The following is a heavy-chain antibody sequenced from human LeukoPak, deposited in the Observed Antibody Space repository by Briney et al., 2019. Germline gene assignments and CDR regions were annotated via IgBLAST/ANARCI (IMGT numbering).Heavy chain of an antibody. CDR3: ARDSVLTGSESYFDY. D-gene: IGHD3-9*01. V-gene: IGHV4-4*07. CDR2: IYTSGST. Sequence: SETLSLTCTVSGGSISSYYWSWIRQPAGKGLEWIGRIYTSGSTNYNPSLKSRVTMSVDTSRNQFSLKLSSVTAADTAVYYCARDSVLTGSESYFDYWGQGTLVTVSS. J-gene: IGHJ4*02. CDR1: GGSISSYY.